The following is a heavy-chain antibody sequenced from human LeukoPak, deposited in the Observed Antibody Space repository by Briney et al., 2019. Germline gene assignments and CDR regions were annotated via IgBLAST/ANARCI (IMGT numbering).Heavy chain of an antibody. Sequence: PSETLSLTCTVSGGSIRNHYWSWVRQPPAKALEWVGYVSDSGHTTSNPSLKSGVTISVDTSKNQFSLKLSSVTAADTAVYYCARDSSYTSGSYYDDYFDSWSQGTLVTVSS. V-gene: IGHV4-59*11. D-gene: IGHD3-10*01. CDR2: VSDSGHT. CDR1: GGSIRNHY. CDR3: ARDSSYTSGSYYDDYFDS. J-gene: IGHJ4*02.